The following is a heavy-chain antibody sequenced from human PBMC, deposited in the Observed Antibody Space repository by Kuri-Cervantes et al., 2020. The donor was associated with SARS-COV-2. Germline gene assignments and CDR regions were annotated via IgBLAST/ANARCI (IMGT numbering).Heavy chain of an antibody. CDR2: IWYDGSNK. CDR1: GFTFSSYG. Sequence: GGSLRLSCAASGFTFSSYGMHWVRQAPGKGLEWVAVIWYDGSNKYYADSVKGRFTISRDNSKNTLYLQMNSLRAEDTAVYYCAREIGGGYDHLPILDHWGQGTLVTVSS. J-gene: IGHJ4*02. CDR3: AREIGGGYDHLPILDH. D-gene: IGHD5-12*01. V-gene: IGHV3-33*01.